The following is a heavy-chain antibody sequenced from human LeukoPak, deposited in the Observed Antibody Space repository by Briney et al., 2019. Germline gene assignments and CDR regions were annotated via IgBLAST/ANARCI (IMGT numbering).Heavy chain of an antibody. J-gene: IGHJ4*02. V-gene: IGHV4-59*01. CDR2: IYYSGST. D-gene: IGHD6-13*01. CDR1: GGSISSYY. CDR3: ARDPPPRGHYSRSVNTRGDY. Sequence: SETLSLTCTVSGGSISSYYWSWIRQPPGKGLEWIGYIYYSGSTNYNPSLKSRVTISVDTSKNQFSLKLSSVTAADTAVYYCARDPPPRGHYSRSVNTRGDYWGQGTLVTVSS.